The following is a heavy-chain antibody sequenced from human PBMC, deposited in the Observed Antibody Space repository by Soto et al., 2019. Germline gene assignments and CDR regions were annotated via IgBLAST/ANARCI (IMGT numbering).Heavy chain of an antibody. D-gene: IGHD6-19*01. J-gene: IGHJ4*02. V-gene: IGHV4-59*12. Sequence: ASETLSLTCTVSGGSISSYYWSWIRQPPGKGLEWIGYIYYSGSTNYNPSLKSRVTISVDKSKNQFSLKLTSVTAADTAVYYCERAKQWLAAFFFDQWGQGILVTVSS. CDR1: GGSISSYY. CDR3: ERAKQWLAAFFFDQ. CDR2: IYYSGST.